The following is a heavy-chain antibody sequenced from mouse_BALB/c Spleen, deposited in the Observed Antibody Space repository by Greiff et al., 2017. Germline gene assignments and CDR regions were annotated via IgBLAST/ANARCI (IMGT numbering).Heavy chain of an antibody. CDR1: GFSLTSYG. J-gene: IGHJ3*01. Sequence: VQLQESGPGLVAPSQSLSITCTVSGFSLTSYGVHWVRQPPGKGLEWLGVIWAGGSTNYNSALMSRLSISKDNSKSQVFLKMNSLQTDDTAMYYCARPHYGYDEAWFAYWGQGTLVTVSA. CDR3: ARPHYGYDEAWFAY. V-gene: IGHV2-9*02. D-gene: IGHD2-2*01. CDR2: IWAGGST.